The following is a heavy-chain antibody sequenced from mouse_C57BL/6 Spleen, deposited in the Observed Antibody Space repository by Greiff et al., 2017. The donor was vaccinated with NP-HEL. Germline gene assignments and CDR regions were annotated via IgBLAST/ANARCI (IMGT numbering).Heavy chain of an antibody. D-gene: IGHD1-1*01. CDR2: IDPSDSYT. CDR3: ARKGIYYGSSYGYFDV. CDR1: GYTFTSYW. J-gene: IGHJ1*03. V-gene: IGHV1-69*01. Sequence: QVQLKQPGAELVMPGASVKLSCKASGYTFTSYWMHWVKQRPGQGLEWIGEIDPSDSYTNYNQKFKGKSTLTVDKSSSTAYMQLSSLTSEDSAVYYCARKGIYYGSSYGYFDVWGTGTTVTVSS.